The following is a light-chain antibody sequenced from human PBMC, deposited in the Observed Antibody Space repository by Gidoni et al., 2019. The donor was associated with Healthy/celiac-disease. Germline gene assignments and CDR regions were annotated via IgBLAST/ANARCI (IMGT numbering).Light chain of an antibody. V-gene: IGKV4-1*01. Sequence: DIVMTQSPDSLAVSLGERATINFKSSQSVLYSANNKNYLAWYQQKPGQHPKLLIYWASTRESGVPDRFSGSGSGTDFTLTISSLQAKDVAVYYCQQYSSTPLTFGGXTKVEIK. CDR1: QSVLYSANNKNY. CDR2: WAS. CDR3: QQYSSTPLT. J-gene: IGKJ4*01.